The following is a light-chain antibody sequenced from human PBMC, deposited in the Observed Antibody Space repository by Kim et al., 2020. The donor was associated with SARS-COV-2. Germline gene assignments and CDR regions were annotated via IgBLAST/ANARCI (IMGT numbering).Light chain of an antibody. CDR1: QDIGTY. Sequence: DIQMTQSPSSLSASIGDRVTITCQASQDIGTYINWFQQKPGKAPKLLISGASRLGTGVPSRFSGRGSETYFTFTISSLQPEDIATYYCQQYENLPWTFGHGTKVDIK. CDR2: GAS. V-gene: IGKV1-33*01. CDR3: QQYENLPWT. J-gene: IGKJ1*01.